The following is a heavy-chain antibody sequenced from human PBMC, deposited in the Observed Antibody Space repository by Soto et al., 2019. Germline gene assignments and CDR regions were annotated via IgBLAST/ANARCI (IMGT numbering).Heavy chain of an antibody. J-gene: IGHJ4*02. Sequence: ASVNVSCKASGYTFTGYYMHWVRQAPGQGLEWMGWINPNSGGTNYAQKFQGWVTMTRDTSISTAYMELSRLRSDDTAVYYCARATSSSSWSYYFDYWGQGTLVTVSS. D-gene: IGHD6-13*01. CDR1: GYTFTGYY. CDR3: ARATSSSSWSYYFDY. V-gene: IGHV1-2*04. CDR2: INPNSGGT.